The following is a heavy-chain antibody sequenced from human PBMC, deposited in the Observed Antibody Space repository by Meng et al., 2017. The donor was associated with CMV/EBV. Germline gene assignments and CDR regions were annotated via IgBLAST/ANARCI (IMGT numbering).Heavy chain of an antibody. CDR2: ISSVRNYV. V-gene: IGHV3-21*01. CDR1: GFAFSRYS. D-gene: IGHD3-9*01. CDR3: ARKGEYSGYDNYYGSVH. Sequence: GESLKISCVASGFAFSRYSMNWDRQAPGKGLEWVSSISSVRNYVDYVDSVKGRFTISRDNAKNSLFLQMNSLRADDTAVYYCARKGEYSGYDNYYGSVHWGQGTSVTVSS. J-gene: IGHJ4*02.